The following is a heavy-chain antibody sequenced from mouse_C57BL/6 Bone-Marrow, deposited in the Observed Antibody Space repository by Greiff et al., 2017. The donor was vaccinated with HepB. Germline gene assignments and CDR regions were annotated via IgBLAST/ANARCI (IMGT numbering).Heavy chain of an antibody. V-gene: IGHV1-5*01. Sequence: EVQLQQSGTVLARPGASVKMSCKTSGYTFTSYWMHWVKQRPGQGLEWIGAIYPGNSDNSYNQKFKGKAKLNAVTSASTSYMELSSLTNEDSAVYYCTRVYYDTTGDYFDYWGQGTTLTVSS. D-gene: IGHD2-4*01. CDR2: IYPGNSDN. J-gene: IGHJ2*01. CDR3: TRVYYDTTGDYFDY. CDR1: GYTFTSYW.